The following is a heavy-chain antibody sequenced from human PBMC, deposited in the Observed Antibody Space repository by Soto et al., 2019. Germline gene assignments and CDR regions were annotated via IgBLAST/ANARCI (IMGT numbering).Heavy chain of an antibody. V-gene: IGHV4-30-4*01. CDR1: GGSISSGDYY. Sequence: QVQLQGSGPGLVRPSQTLSLTCTVSGGSISSGDYYWRWIRQAPGKGLEWIGYIHNSGSTYYTPSLKSRVTISVDTSKNQFSLNLSSVSAADTALYYCASVPRSSGSPSGFDYWGQGTLVTVSS. CDR3: ASVPRSSGSPSGFDY. CDR2: IHNSGST. D-gene: IGHD3-10*01. J-gene: IGHJ4*02.